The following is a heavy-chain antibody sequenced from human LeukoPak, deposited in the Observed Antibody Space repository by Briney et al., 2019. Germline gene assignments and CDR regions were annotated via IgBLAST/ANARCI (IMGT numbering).Heavy chain of an antibody. CDR1: GGSICSSSYY. D-gene: IGHD6-13*01. V-gene: IGHV4-39*07. Sequence: SETLSLTCTVSGGSICSSSYYWGWIRQPPGKGLEWIGSIYYSGSTYYNPSLKSRVTISVDTSKNQFSLKLSSVTAADTAVYYCADAAAGTHWHFDLWGRGTLVTVSS. CDR2: IYYSGST. CDR3: ADAAAGTHWHFDL. J-gene: IGHJ2*01.